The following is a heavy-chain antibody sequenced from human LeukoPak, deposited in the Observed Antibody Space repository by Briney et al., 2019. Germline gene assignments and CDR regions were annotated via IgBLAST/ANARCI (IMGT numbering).Heavy chain of an antibody. CDR3: AREWNLEDCSGGSCYSILFDY. V-gene: IGHV3-33*01. Sequence: GGSLRLSCAASGFTFGTYAMHWVRQAPGKGLEWVAFIWYDGSIKYYADSVKGRFTISRDNSKNTLFLQMNSLRAEDTAVYYCAREWNLEDCSGGSCYSILFDYWGQGTLVTVSS. J-gene: IGHJ4*02. D-gene: IGHD2-15*01. CDR2: IWYDGSIK. CDR1: GFTFGTYA.